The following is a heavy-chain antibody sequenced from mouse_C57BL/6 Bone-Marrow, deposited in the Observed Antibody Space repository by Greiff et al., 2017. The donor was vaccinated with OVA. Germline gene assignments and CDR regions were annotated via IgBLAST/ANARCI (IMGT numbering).Heavy chain of an antibody. CDR3: AREGLIRYFDV. CDR2: IDPSDSYT. D-gene: IGHD3-3*01. CDR1: GYTFTSYW. V-gene: IGHV1-69*01. Sequence: QVQLKQPGAELVMPGASVKLSCKASGYTFTSYWMHWVKQRPGQGLEWIGEIDPSDSYTNYNQKFKGKSTLTVDKSSSTAYMQLSSLTSEDSAVYYCAREGLIRYFDVWGTGTTVTVSS. J-gene: IGHJ1*03.